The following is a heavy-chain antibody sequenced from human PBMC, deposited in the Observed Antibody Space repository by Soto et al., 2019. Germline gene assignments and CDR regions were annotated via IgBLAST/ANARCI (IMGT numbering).Heavy chain of an antibody. J-gene: IGHJ4*02. CDR2: INSDGSST. Sequence: EVQLVESGGGLVQPGGSLRLSCAASGFTFSSYWMHWVRQAPGKGLVWVSRINSDGSSTSYADSVKGRFTIYRDNAKNKLYLQMNSLRAEGTAVYYCAGDHDLWSGYLGYWGQGTLVTVSS. CDR1: GFTFSSYW. D-gene: IGHD3-3*01. CDR3: AGDHDLWSGYLGY. V-gene: IGHV3-74*01.